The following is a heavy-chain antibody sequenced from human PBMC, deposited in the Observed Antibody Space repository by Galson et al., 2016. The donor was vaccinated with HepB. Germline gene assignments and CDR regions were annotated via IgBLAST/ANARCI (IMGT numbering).Heavy chain of an antibody. CDR2: TSPTSSYT. CDR1: GFTFSDYY. J-gene: IGHJ4*02. V-gene: IGHV3-11*06. D-gene: IGHD3-9*01. Sequence: SLRLSCAASGFTFSDYYMNWIRQAPGKGLEWFSYTSPTSSYTKYADSVKGQFTIPRDNAKNSLFLQMNGLRAEDTAVYYCARGKFQRYDLLTRYPMTAPFDYWGQGILVAVSS. CDR3: ARGKFQRYDLLTRYPMTAPFDY.